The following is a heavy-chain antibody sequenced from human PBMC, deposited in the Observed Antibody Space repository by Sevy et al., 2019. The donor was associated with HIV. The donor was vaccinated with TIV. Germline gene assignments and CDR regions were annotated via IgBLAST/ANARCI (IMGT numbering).Heavy chain of an antibody. D-gene: IGHD6-19*01. CDR2: FYYSESP. V-gene: IGHV4-39*01. CDR1: GGSISISSYY. CDR3: ARAFRAVAGSYYFDY. J-gene: IGHJ4*02. Sequence: SETLSLTCTVSGGSISISSYYWGWIRQPSGKGLEWIGSFYYSESPYYNPSLKSRVTISVDTSKNQFALKLRSVTAADTAVYYCARAFRAVAGSYYFDYWGQGTLVTVSS.